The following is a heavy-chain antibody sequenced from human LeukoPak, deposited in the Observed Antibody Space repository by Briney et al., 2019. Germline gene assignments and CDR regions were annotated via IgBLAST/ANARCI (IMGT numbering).Heavy chain of an antibody. V-gene: IGHV3-66*01. Sequence: PGGSLRLSCAASGFTVSSNYMSWVRQAPGKGLEWVSVIYSGGSTYYADSVKGRFTISRDNAKNSLYLQMNSLRAEDTAVYYCAKDRRELLRYYFDYWGQGTLVTVSS. D-gene: IGHD1-26*01. CDR3: AKDRRELLRYYFDY. J-gene: IGHJ4*02. CDR2: IYSGGST. CDR1: GFTVSSNY.